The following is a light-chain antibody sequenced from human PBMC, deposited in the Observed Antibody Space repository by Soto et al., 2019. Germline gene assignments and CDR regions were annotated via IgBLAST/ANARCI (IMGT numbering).Light chain of an antibody. J-gene: IGKJ4*01. CDR2: DAS. Sequence: DFQMTQSPSTLSASVGDRVTITCRASQNIRSRLAWFQQKPGKAPKLLIYDASSLESGVPSRFSGSGSGTEFSLTISSLQPDDFATYYCQQYNSYPSLTFGGGTKVDIK. CDR1: QNIRSR. V-gene: IGKV1-5*01. CDR3: QQYNSYPSLT.